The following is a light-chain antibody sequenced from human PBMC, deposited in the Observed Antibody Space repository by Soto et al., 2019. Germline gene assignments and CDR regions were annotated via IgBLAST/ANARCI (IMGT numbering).Light chain of an antibody. V-gene: IGLV2-8*01. CDR1: SSDVGGYDF. CDR3: SSYAGNRHFYV. J-gene: IGLJ1*01. Sequence: QSALTQPPSASGSPGQSVAISCTGTSSDVGGYDFVSWYQQHPGKAPRLVIYEVTKRPSGIADRFSGSKSGNTASLTVSGLQAEDEADYYCSSYAGNRHFYVFGTGTKLIVL. CDR2: EVT.